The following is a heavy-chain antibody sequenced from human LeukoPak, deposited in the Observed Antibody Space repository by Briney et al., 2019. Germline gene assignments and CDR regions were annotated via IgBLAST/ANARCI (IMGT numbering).Heavy chain of an antibody. CDR2: IIPIFGTA. Sequence: GASVKVSCKASGGTFSSYAISWVRQAPGQGLEWMGGIIPIFGTANYAQKFQGRVTITTDESTSTAYMELSSLRSEDTAVYYCARLSDLLVVPAAIPGGAFDIWGQGTMVTVSS. CDR1: GGTFSSYA. CDR3: ARLSDLLVVPAAIPGGAFDI. J-gene: IGHJ3*02. V-gene: IGHV1-69*05. D-gene: IGHD2-2*01.